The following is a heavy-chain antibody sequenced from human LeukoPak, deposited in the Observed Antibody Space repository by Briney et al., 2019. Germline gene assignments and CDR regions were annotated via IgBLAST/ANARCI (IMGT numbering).Heavy chain of an antibody. CDR2: ITAGSGSA. Sequence: SGGSLRLSCTASGFTFSTYAMMWVRQIPGKGLEWVSAITAGSGSALYADSVKGRFTISRDDSKHTLFLQMNSLRAEDTAVYYCARDPNGDYIGAFDMWGPGTMVTVSS. D-gene: IGHD4-17*01. CDR1: GFTFSTYA. CDR3: ARDPNGDYIGAFDM. J-gene: IGHJ3*02. V-gene: IGHV3-23*01.